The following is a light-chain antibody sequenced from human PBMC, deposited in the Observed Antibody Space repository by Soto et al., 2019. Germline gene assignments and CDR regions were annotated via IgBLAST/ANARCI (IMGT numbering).Light chain of an antibody. CDR1: NSNIGAGFA. J-gene: IGLJ3*02. Sequence: QAVVTQPPSVSGAPGQRVTISCTGSNSNIGAGFAVNWYQQLPGTAPKVVIYDNHQRPSGVPDRFSGSKSGTSASLGISGLQPEDEADYYCASWDNSLNGLVFGGGTKLTVL. CDR2: DNH. V-gene: IGLV1-44*01. CDR3: ASWDNSLNGLV.